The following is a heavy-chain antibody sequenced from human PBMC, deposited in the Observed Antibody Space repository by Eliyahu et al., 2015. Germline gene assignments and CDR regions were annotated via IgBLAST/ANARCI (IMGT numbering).Heavy chain of an antibody. Sequence: QLQLQESGPGLVKPSETLSLTCTVSGGSISSSSYYWGWIRQPPGKGLEWIGSIYYSGSTYYNPSLKSRVTISVDTSKNQFSLKLSSVTAADTAVYYCARHYPLVTPYYDSSGYYDPYFQHWGQGTLVTVSS. J-gene: IGHJ1*01. V-gene: IGHV4-39*01. CDR1: GGSISSSSYY. D-gene: IGHD3-22*01. CDR3: ARHYPLVTPYYDSSGYYDPYFQH. CDR2: IYYSGST.